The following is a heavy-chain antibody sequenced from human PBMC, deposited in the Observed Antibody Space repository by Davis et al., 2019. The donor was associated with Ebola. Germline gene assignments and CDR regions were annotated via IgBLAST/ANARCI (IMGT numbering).Heavy chain of an antibody. CDR2: IKQDETEK. J-gene: IGHJ4*02. CDR3: ARALQPFDY. Sequence: GESLKISCAASGFTFSDYWMTWVRQAPGKGLEWVANIKQDETEKYYVDSVKGRFTTSRDNAKNSLYLQMNNLRAEDTAVYFCARALQPFDYWGQGTLVTVSS. V-gene: IGHV3-7*04. CDR1: GFTFSDYW. D-gene: IGHD5-18*01.